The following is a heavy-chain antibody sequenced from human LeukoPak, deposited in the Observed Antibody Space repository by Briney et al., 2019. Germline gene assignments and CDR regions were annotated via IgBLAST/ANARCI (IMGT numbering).Heavy chain of an antibody. CDR1: GFTFSSYW. V-gene: IGHV3-7*01. CDR3: ARAPPRLVY. CDR2: IKQDGSEK. J-gene: IGHJ4*02. Sequence: GGSLRLSCVASGFTFSSYWMSWVRQAPGKGLEWVANIKQDGSEKYYVDSVKGRFTISRDNAKNSLYLQMNSLRAEDTAVYYCARAPPRLVYWGQGTLVTVSS. D-gene: IGHD2-21*01.